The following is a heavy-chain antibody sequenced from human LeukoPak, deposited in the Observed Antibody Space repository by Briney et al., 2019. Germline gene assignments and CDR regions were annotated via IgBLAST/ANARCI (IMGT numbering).Heavy chain of an antibody. CDR1: GGSISSSSYY. Sequence: PSETLSLTCTVSGGSISSSSYYWGWIRQPPGKGLEWIGSIYYSGSTYYNPSLKSRVTISVDTSKNQFSLKLSSVTAADTAVYYCARHSRYVVTSSAYYYYYMDVWGKGTTVTVSS. V-gene: IGHV4-39*01. CDR2: IYYSGST. CDR3: ARHSRYVVTSSAYYYYYMDV. J-gene: IGHJ6*03. D-gene: IGHD4-23*01.